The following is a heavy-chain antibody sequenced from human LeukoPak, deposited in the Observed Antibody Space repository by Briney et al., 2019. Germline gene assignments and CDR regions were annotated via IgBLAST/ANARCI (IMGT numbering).Heavy chain of an antibody. V-gene: IGHV3-7*01. CDR1: GFTFSSYW. CDR2: IKQDGSEK. Sequence: GGSLRLSCAASGFTFSSYWMSWVRQAPGKGLEWEANIKQDGSEKYYVDSVKGRFTISRDNAKNSLYLQMNSLRAEDTAVYYCARAKYHYYYYYMDVWGKGTTVTVSS. J-gene: IGHJ6*03. CDR3: ARAKYHYYYYYMDV. D-gene: IGHD2-2*01.